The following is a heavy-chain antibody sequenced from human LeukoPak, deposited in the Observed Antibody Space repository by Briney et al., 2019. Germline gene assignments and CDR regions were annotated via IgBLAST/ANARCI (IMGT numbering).Heavy chain of an antibody. CDR2: ISYSGST. Sequence: SETLSLTCTVSRGSISRSGYSWGWVRQPPGKGLEWIASISYSGSTYYTPSLKSRVTISIDTSKNEFSLKLSSVTAADTAVYYCARHDFDYTNYNWFDPWGQGTLVIVSS. V-gene: IGHV4-39*01. CDR1: RGSISRSGYS. CDR3: ARHDFDYTNYNWFDP. D-gene: IGHD4-11*01. J-gene: IGHJ5*02.